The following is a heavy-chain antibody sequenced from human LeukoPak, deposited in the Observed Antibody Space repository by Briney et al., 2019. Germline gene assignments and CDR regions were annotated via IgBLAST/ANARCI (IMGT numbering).Heavy chain of an antibody. CDR1: GYTLTELS. CDR3: ATLVVMGASNNYYFDY. J-gene: IGHJ4*02. D-gene: IGHD3-22*01. CDR2: FDPEDGET. V-gene: IGHV1-24*01. Sequence: GASVKVSCKVSGYTLTELSMHWVRQAPGKGLEWMGGFDPEDGETIYAQKFQGRVTMTEDTSTDTAYMELSSLRSEDTAVYYCATLVVMGASNNYYFDYWGQGTLVTVSS.